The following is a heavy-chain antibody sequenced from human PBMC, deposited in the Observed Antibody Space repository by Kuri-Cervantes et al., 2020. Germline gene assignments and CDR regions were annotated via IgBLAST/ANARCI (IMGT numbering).Heavy chain of an antibody. J-gene: IGHJ4*02. V-gene: IGHV3-23*01. CDR3: AREGDYFDY. Sequence: GESLKISCAASGFTFSSYAMSWVRQAPGKGLEWVSAISGSGGSTYYADSVKGRFTISRDNSKNTLYLQMNSLRAEDTAVYYCAREGDYFDYWGQGTLVTVSS. D-gene: IGHD3-16*01. CDR1: GFTFSSYA. CDR2: ISGSGGST.